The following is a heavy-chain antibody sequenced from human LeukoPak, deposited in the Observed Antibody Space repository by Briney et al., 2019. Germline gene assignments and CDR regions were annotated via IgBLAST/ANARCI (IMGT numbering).Heavy chain of an antibody. J-gene: IGHJ4*02. CDR3: ARLVSSSLDY. Sequence: SETLSLTCTVSGDSVSSGSYYWSWIRQPPGKGLEWIGYVSSSGSTNYNPSLKSRVTISVDRSKNQLSLKLSSVTAADTAVYCCARLVSSSLDYWGQGALVTVSS. V-gene: IGHV4-61*01. D-gene: IGHD6-13*01. CDR1: GDSVSSGSYY. CDR2: VSSSGST.